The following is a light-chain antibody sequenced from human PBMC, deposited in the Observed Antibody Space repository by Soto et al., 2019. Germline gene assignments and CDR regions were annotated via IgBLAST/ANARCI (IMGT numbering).Light chain of an antibody. CDR3: QQYNSYSRT. CDR2: DAS. J-gene: IGKJ1*01. Sequence: DIQMTQSPSTLSASVGDRVTITCRASQSINNWLAWYQQKPGKAPKLLIYDASNLESGVPSRFSGSGSGTEFTLIISSLQPDDFATYYCQQYNSYSRTFGQGIKVEIK. V-gene: IGKV1-5*01. CDR1: QSINNW.